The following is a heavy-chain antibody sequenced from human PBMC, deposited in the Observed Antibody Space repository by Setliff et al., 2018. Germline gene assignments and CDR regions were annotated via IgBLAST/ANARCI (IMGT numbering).Heavy chain of an antibody. CDR1: GYTFTSYY. Sequence: ASVKVSCKASGYTFTSYYMHWVRQAPGQGLEWMGWINPDSGDTHSAQKFQGRVTMTRDTSINTAYMELGSLRVEDTAVYYCARQYNDYYYYYMDVWGRGTTVTVSS. D-gene: IGHD1-1*01. V-gene: IGHV1-2*02. CDR3: ARQYNDYYYYYMDV. CDR2: INPDSGDT. J-gene: IGHJ6*03.